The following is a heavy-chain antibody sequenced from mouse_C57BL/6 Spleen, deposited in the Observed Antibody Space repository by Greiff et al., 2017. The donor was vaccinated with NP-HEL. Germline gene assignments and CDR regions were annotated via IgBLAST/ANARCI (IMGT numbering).Heavy chain of an antibody. CDR1: GYTFTSYW. CDR3: ARHGSILYYFDY. CDR2: IYPGSGST. Sequence: QVQLKQPGAELVKPGASVKMSCKASGYTFTSYWITWVKQRPGQGLEWIGDIYPGSGSTNYNEKFKSKATLTVDTSSSTAYMQLSSLTSEDSAVYYCARHGSILYYFDYWGQGTTLTVSS. D-gene: IGHD1-1*01. J-gene: IGHJ2*01. V-gene: IGHV1-55*01.